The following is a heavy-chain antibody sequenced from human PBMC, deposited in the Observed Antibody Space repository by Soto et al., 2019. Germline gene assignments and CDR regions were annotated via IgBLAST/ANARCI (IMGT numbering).Heavy chain of an antibody. CDR2: IYHSGST. J-gene: IGHJ3*02. CDR3: ARRQDYYDSSGYYNDAFDI. V-gene: IGHV4-39*01. Sequence: SETLSLTCTVSGGSLSSSSYYWGWIRQPPGKGLEWIGSIYHSGSTYYNPSLKSRVTISVDTSKNQFSLTLSSVPAAETAVYYCARRQDYYDSSGYYNDAFDIWGQGTMVTV. CDR1: GGSLSSSSYY. D-gene: IGHD3-22*01.